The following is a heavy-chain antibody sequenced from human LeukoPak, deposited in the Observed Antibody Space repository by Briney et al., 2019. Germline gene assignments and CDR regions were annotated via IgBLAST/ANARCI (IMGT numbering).Heavy chain of an antibody. V-gene: IGHV1-2*02. CDR1: GYSFTGYY. CDR2: INPDGGVT. D-gene: IGHD2-8*01. CDR3: ARGPNHYYYMDF. J-gene: IGHJ6*03. Sequence: ASVKVSCKTSGYSFTGYYIHWVRQAPGQGLEWMGWINPDGGVTKSAQNFQGRVTMTRDKSINTVYMELSGLTSDDTALYYCARGPNHYYYMDFWGTGTTVSVSS.